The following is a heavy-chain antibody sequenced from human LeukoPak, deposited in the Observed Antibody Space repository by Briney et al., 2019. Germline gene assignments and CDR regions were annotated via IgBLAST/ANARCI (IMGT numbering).Heavy chain of an antibody. D-gene: IGHD3-22*01. Sequence: PGGSLRLSCAASGFTFSSYAMSWVRQAPGKGLEWVSAISGSGGSTYYADSVKGRFTISRDNSKNTLYLQMNSLRAEDTAVYYCAKAPADYYDSSGYPYWGQGTLVTVSS. CDR2: ISGSGGST. CDR1: GFTFSSYA. J-gene: IGHJ4*02. V-gene: IGHV3-23*01. CDR3: AKAPADYYDSSGYPY.